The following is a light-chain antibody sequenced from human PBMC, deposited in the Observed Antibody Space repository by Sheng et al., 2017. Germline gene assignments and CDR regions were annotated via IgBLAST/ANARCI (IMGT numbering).Light chain of an antibody. V-gene: IGLV2-23*01. CDR1: SSDVGSYNL. J-gene: IGLJ1*01. CDR2: EGS. Sequence: QSALTQPASVSGSPGQSITISCTGTSSDVGSYNLVSWYQQHPDKAPKLMIYEGSKRPSGVSNRFSGSKSGNTASLTISGLQAEDEADYYCCSYASSVSYVFGTGTKVTVL. CDR3: CSYASSVSYV.